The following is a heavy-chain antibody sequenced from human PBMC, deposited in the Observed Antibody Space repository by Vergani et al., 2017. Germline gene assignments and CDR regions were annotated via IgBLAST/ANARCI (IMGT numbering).Heavy chain of an antibody. V-gene: IGHV3-48*01. CDR2: ISSSSSTI. Sequence: EVQLVESGGGLVQPGGSLRLSCAASGFTFSSYSMNWVHQAPGKGLEWVSYISSSSSTIYYADSVKGRFTISRDNAKNSLYLQMNSLRAEDTAVYYCARGGYSYGQQGDYWGQGTLVTVSS. D-gene: IGHD5-18*01. CDR3: ARGGYSYGQQGDY. J-gene: IGHJ4*02. CDR1: GFTFSSYS.